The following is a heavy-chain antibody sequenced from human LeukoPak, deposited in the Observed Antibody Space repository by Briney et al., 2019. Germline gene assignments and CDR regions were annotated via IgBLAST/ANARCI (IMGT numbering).Heavy chain of an antibody. Sequence: PGGSLRLSCAASGFTFSDYYMSWVRQAPGKGLEWVSYISSSGSTIYYADSVEGRFTISRDNAKNSLYLQMNSLRAEDTAVYYCASSGFWGGAGAFDIWGQGTMVTVSS. J-gene: IGHJ3*02. CDR2: ISSSGSTI. CDR1: GFTFSDYY. CDR3: ASSGFWGGAGAFDI. D-gene: IGHD1-26*01. V-gene: IGHV3-11*01.